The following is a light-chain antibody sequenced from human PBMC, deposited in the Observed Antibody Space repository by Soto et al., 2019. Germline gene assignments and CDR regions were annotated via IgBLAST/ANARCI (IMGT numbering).Light chain of an antibody. Sequence: QSVLMQPPSVSAAPGQKVSISCSGSNSNIGNNYVSWYQHLPGTAPKLLIYDNNERPSGIPDRFSGSKSGTSATLGITGLQTGDEADYYCGTWDGSLSVWVFGGGTQLTVL. CDR2: DNN. CDR3: GTWDGSLSVWV. J-gene: IGLJ3*02. V-gene: IGLV1-51*01. CDR1: NSNIGNNY.